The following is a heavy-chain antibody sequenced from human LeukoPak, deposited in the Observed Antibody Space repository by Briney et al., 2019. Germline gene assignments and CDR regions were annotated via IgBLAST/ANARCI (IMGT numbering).Heavy chain of an antibody. V-gene: IGHV3-73*01. Sequence: GGSLRLSCAASGFTFSSYSMNWVRQASGKGLEWVGRIRSKANSYATAYAASVKGRFTISRDDSKNTAYLQMNSLKTEDTAVYYCTRHTSLSSGWTYYYGMDVWGQGTTVTVSS. CDR2: IRSKANSYAT. J-gene: IGHJ6*02. CDR3: TRHTSLSSGWTYYYGMDV. D-gene: IGHD6-19*01. CDR1: GFTFSSYS.